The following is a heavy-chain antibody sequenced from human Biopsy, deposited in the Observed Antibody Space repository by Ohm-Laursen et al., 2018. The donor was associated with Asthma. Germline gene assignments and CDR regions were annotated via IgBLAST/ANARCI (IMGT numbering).Heavy chain of an antibody. CDR1: GFSVSTKY. V-gene: IGHV3-53*01. D-gene: IGHD5-24*01. CDR3: ARISRLGYNSLDYGMDV. J-gene: IGHJ6*02. Sequence: SLRLSCAASGFSVSTKYMSWARQAPGKGLEWVSLIYSGDNTYYADSVKGRFTISRDHSKLYLQMNNLRAEDTAVYHCARISRLGYNSLDYGMDVWVQGTTVIVSS. CDR2: IYSGDNT.